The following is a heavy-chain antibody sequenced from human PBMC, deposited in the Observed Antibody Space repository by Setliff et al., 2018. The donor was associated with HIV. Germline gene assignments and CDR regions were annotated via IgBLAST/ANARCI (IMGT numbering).Heavy chain of an antibody. V-gene: IGHV3-72*01. CDR3: VRAAAGLDI. J-gene: IGHJ4*02. CDR2: TRNKANGYIT. Sequence: GGSLRLSCAVSGFTLSDYYMDWVRQASGRGLEWVGRTRNKANGYITEYGASVQGRFTISRDNSKDSLSLQMNNLKAEDTAVYYCVRAAAGLDIWSQGIRVTVSS. CDR1: GFTLSDYY.